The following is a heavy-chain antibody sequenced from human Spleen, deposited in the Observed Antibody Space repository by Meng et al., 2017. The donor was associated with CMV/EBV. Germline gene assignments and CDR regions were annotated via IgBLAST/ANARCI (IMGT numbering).Heavy chain of an antibody. V-gene: IGHV3-74*03. Sequence: SCPVSGFTFTTYWMGWVRQAPGKGLVWVSRINGDGTYTKYVDFAKGRFTISRDNAKKTLYLQMNSLRAEDTAIYYCAREGRAASYFDYWGRGTLVTVSS. D-gene: IGHD2-15*01. CDR3: AREGRAASYFDY. CDR2: INGDGTYT. CDR1: GFTFTTYW. J-gene: IGHJ4*02.